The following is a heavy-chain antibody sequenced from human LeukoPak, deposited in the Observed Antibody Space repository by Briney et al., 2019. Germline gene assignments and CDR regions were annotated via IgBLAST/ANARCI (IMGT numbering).Heavy chain of an antibody. V-gene: IGHV1-46*01. D-gene: IGHD3-22*01. Sequence: ASVKVSCKASGYTFTSYYMHWVRQAPGQGLERMGIINPSGGSTSYAQKFQGRVTMTRDTSTSTVYMELSSLRSEDTAVYYCARGPPTYYYDSSGYSYFQHWGQGTLVTVSS. CDR2: INPSGGST. CDR3: ARGPPTYYYDSSGYSYFQH. J-gene: IGHJ1*01. CDR1: GYTFTSYY.